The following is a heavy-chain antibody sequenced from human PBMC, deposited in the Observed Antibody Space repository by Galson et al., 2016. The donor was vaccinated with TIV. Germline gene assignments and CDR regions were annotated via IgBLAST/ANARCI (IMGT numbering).Heavy chain of an antibody. Sequence: SVKVSCKASGYSFISYAINWVRQAPGQGLEWMGWINTNTGNPTYAQGFTGRFVFSLDTSVGMAYLQISSLKAEDTGVYYCTRSVAVAGTEYFQPWGQGTLVTVSS. CDR3: TRSVAVAGTEYFQP. J-gene: IGHJ1*01. D-gene: IGHD6-19*01. CDR2: INTNTGNP. V-gene: IGHV7-4-1*04. CDR1: GYSFISYA.